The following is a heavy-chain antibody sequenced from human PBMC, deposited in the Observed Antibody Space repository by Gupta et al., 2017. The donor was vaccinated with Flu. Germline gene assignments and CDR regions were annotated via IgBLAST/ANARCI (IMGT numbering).Heavy chain of an antibody. CDR1: GFTFSASA. Sequence: EVQLVESGGGLVQRGGSLRLSCAASGFTFSASAMHWARQVPGKGLEWVGRIRSKANSYATVYAASVKGRFTISRDDSKNTAYLQMNSLKIEDTAVYYCTRGYCNSTSCYNFDYWGQGTPVTVSS. D-gene: IGHD2-2*01. J-gene: IGHJ4*02. CDR2: IRSKANSYAT. V-gene: IGHV3-73*02. CDR3: TRGYCNSTSCYNFDY.